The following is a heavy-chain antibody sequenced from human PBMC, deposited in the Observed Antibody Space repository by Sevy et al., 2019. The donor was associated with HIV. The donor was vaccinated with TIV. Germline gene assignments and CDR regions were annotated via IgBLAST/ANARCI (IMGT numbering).Heavy chain of an antibody. CDR1: GFTFNTYA. D-gene: IGHD5-12*01. CDR3: AKSDIVTTIQLDFDY. J-gene: IGHJ4*02. CDR2: ISGSGSTT. V-gene: IGHV3-23*01. Sequence: GGSLRLSCAASGFTFNTYAMSWVRQAPGKGLEWVSSISGSGSTTYYADSVKGRFTISRDNSKNTVYLQMSSLRVEDTAVYYCAKSDIVTTIQLDFDYWGPGVLVTVSS.